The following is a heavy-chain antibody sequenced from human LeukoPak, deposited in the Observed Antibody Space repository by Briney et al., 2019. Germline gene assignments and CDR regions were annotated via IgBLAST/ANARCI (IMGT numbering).Heavy chain of an antibody. CDR3: ARGLGYYESSGPPFDP. J-gene: IGHJ5*02. CDR1: GYTFTSYD. V-gene: IGHV1-8*01. Sequence: ASVKVSCKASGYTFTSYDFNWVRQATGQGLEWMGWMNPNSGKKGYAQKFQGRVTMTRNTSISTAYMELSSLRSEDTAVYYCARGLGYYESSGPPFDPWGQGTLVTVSS. D-gene: IGHD3-22*01. CDR2: MNPNSGKK.